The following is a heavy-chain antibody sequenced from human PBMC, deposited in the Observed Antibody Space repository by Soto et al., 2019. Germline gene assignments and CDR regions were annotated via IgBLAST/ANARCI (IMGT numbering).Heavy chain of an antibody. CDR2: ISSGNSDT. V-gene: IGHV3-21*01. Sequence: PGRSLRLSCEASGFPFSRVSMNLVRQVPGKRLEWVASISSGNSDTWYADPVKGRFIISRDNAQNSLFLQMNTLRAEDAAMYYCARVAYWGPGTQVTVSS. J-gene: IGHJ4*02. CDR1: GFPFSRVS. CDR3: ARVAY.